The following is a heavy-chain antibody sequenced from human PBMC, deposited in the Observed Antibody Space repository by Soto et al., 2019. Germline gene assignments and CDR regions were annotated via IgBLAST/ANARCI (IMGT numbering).Heavy chain of an antibody. J-gene: IGHJ4*02. Sequence: GASVKVSCKASGYTFTSYAMHWVRQAPGQRLEWMGWINAGSGNTKYSQKFQGRVTITRDTSASTAYMELSSLRSEDTAVYYCARTTGYSSGWPYFDYWGQGTLVTVSS. V-gene: IGHV1-3*01. CDR3: ARTTGYSSGWPYFDY. CDR2: INAGSGNT. D-gene: IGHD6-19*01. CDR1: GYTFTSYA.